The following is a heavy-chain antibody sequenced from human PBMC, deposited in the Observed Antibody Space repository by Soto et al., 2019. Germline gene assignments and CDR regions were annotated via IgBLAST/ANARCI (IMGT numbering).Heavy chain of an antibody. D-gene: IGHD7-27*01. CDR3: ARDLGIPSGGNYGMDV. Sequence: EVQLVESGGGLIQPGGSLRLSCAASGFTVSSNYMSWVRQAPGKGLEWVSVIYSGGSTYYADSVKGRFTISRDNSKNTLYLQMNSLRAEDTAVYYCARDLGIPSGGNYGMDVWGQGTTVTVSS. J-gene: IGHJ6*02. CDR2: IYSGGST. CDR1: GFTVSSNY. V-gene: IGHV3-53*01.